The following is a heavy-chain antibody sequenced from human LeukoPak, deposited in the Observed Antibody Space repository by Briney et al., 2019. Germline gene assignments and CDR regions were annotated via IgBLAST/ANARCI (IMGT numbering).Heavy chain of an antibody. CDR3: ARVRMEYDSYGPYFDY. Sequence: ASVKYSCKASGYTFTSYDINWVRQATGQGLEWMGWMNPNSGNTGYAQKFQGRVTITRNTSISTAYMELSSLRSEDTAVYYCARVRMEYDSYGPYFDYWGQGTLVTVSS. CDR2: MNPNSGNT. J-gene: IGHJ4*02. D-gene: IGHD5-18*01. V-gene: IGHV1-8*03. CDR1: GYTFTSYD.